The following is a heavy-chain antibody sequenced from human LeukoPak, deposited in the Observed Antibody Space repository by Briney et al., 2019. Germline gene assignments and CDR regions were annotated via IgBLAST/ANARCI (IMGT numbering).Heavy chain of an antibody. CDR3: ARDPGIAAAGSTVSDY. J-gene: IGHJ4*02. CDR2: ISAYNGNT. D-gene: IGHD6-13*01. V-gene: IGHV1-18*01. CDR1: GYTFTSYG. Sequence: EASVKVSRKASGYTFTSYGISWVRQAPGQGLEWMGWISAYNGNTNYAQKLQGRVTMTTDTSTSTAYMELRSLRSDDTAVYYCARDPGIAAAGSTVSDYWGQGTLVTVSS.